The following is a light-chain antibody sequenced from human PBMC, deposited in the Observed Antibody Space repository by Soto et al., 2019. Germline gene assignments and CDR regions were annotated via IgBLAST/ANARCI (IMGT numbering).Light chain of an antibody. Sequence: EIVLTQSPATLSLSPGERATLSCRASQSVGSFLAWYQQKPGQAPRLLIYDAFNRATGIPARFSGSGSGTDLTLTISILEPDDFAVYYCQQRSNWPLTFGRGTNVEI. CDR1: QSVGSF. CDR3: QQRSNWPLT. CDR2: DAF. V-gene: IGKV3-11*01. J-gene: IGKJ1*01.